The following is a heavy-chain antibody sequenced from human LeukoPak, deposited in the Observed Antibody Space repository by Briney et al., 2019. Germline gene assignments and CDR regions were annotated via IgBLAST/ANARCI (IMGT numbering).Heavy chain of an antibody. V-gene: IGHV3-30*19. CDR1: GLTFSRCA. CDR2: ISYDGRNK. D-gene: IGHD6-13*01. Sequence: GGSLRLSCAASGLTFSRCAMHWVRQAPGKGLDWVPVISYDGRNKYYADSVKGRFTISRDNSKNTLYLQMNSLRAEDTALYYCAGDKARQQLVENWFDPWGQGTLVTVSS. J-gene: IGHJ5*02. CDR3: AGDKARQQLVENWFDP.